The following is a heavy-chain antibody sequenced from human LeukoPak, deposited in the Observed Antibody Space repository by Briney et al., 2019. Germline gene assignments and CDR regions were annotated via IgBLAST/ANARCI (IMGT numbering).Heavy chain of an antibody. CDR2: ISSSSSYI. V-gene: IGHV3-21*01. Sequence: PGGSLRLSCAASGFTFSSYSMNWVRQAPGKGLEWVSSISSSSSYIYYADSVKGRFTISRDNAKNSLYLQMNSLRAEDTAVYYCAGGYCSGGSCPSNSELDYWGQGTLVTVSS. D-gene: IGHD2-15*01. J-gene: IGHJ4*02. CDR3: AGGYCSGGSCPSNSELDY. CDR1: GFTFSSYS.